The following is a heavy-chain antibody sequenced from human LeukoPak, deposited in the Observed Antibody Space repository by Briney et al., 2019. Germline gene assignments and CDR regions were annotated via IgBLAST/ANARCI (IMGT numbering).Heavy chain of an antibody. Sequence: SQTLSLTCAISGDSVSSKNGAWNWIRQSPSTGLEWLGRTYYRSKWYSDYAVSVQGRITITPDTSKNQMSLQLYSVTPEDAAVYYCARDLGNTGWYTFDYWGQGTLVTVSS. CDR1: GDSVSSKNGA. V-gene: IGHV6-1*01. J-gene: IGHJ4*02. CDR3: ARDLGNTGWYTFDY. CDR2: TYYRSKWYS. D-gene: IGHD6-19*01.